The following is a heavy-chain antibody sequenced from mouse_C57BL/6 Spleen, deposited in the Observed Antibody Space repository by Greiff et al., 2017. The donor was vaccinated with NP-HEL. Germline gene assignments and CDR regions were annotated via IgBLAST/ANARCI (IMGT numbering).Heavy chain of an antibody. CDR3: ARSDSSGLMDY. D-gene: IGHD3-2*02. V-gene: IGHV1-52*01. CDR2: IDPSDSET. Sequence: VQLQQPGAELVRPGSSVKLSCKASGYTFTSYWMHWVKQRPIQGLEWIGNIDPSDSETHYNQKFKDKATLTVDKSSSTAYMQLSSLTSEDSAVYYCARSDSSGLMDYWGQGTSVTVSS. J-gene: IGHJ4*01. CDR1: GYTFTSYW.